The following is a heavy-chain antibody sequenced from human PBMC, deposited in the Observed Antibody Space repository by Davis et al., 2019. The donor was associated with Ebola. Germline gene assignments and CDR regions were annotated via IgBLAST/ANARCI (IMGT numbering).Heavy chain of an antibody. CDR1: GFTFSSYG. D-gene: IGHD6-19*01. V-gene: IGHV3-33*01. Sequence: GGSLRLSCAASGFTFSSYGMHWVRQAPGKGLEWVAVIWYDGSNKYYVDSVKGRFTISRDNAKNSLYLQMNSLRAEDTAVYYCAREQWLTKLDYWGQGTLVTVSS. CDR2: IWYDGSNK. CDR3: AREQWLTKLDY. J-gene: IGHJ4*02.